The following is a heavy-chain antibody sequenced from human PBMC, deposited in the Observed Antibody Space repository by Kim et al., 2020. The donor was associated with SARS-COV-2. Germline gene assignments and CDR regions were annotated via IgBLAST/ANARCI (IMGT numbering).Heavy chain of an antibody. J-gene: IGHJ5*02. CDR3: GITMVRGDWFDP. V-gene: IGHV4-39*07. Sequence: YNPSLKSRVTISVDTSKNQFSRKLSSVTAADTAVYYCGITMVRGDWFDPWGQGTLVTVSS. D-gene: IGHD3-10*01.